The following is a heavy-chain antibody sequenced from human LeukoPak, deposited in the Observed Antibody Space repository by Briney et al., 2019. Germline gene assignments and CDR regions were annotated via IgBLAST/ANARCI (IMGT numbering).Heavy chain of an antibody. CDR2: ISSSGETI. CDR1: GFTFSDSY. V-gene: IGHV3-11*01. D-gene: IGHD1-1*01. CDR3: ARNLPVRNDGWPLFDY. Sequence: GGSLRLSCAASGFTFSDSYMSWMRQYPGKGLEWISYISSSGETIYYADSMKGRFTISRDNAKNSLYLHINSLSAEDTAVYYCARNLPVRNDGWPLFDYWGQGTLVTVSS. J-gene: IGHJ4*02.